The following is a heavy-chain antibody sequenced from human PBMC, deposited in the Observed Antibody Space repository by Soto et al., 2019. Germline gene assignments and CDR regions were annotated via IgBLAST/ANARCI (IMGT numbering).Heavy chain of an antibody. CDR2: ISSNGGST. CDR1: GFTFSSYA. V-gene: IGHV3-64D*08. Sequence: PGGSLRLSCSASGFTFSSYAMHWVRQAPGKGLEYVPAISSNGGSTYHADSVKGRFTISRDNSKNTLYLQMSSLRAEDTAVYYCVKDDRYDILTGYYEIDYWGQGTLVTVSS. J-gene: IGHJ4*02. CDR3: VKDDRYDILTGYYEIDY. D-gene: IGHD3-9*01.